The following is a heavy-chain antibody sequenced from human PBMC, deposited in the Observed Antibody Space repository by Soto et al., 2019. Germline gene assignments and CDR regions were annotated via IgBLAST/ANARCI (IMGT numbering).Heavy chain of an antibody. D-gene: IGHD2-15*01. CDR3: ARSEEDSDYYYYGMDV. V-gene: IGHV6-1*01. J-gene: IGHJ6*02. CDR2: TYYRSRWYS. Sequence: QTLSLTCVVYGDTVSSNSVAWNWVRQSPSRGLEWLGRTYYRSRWYSDYAVSVRSRIDINADTSKNQVSLQLNSVTPEDTAVYYCARSEEDSDYYYYGMDVWGQGTTVTFSS. CDR1: GDTVSSNSVA.